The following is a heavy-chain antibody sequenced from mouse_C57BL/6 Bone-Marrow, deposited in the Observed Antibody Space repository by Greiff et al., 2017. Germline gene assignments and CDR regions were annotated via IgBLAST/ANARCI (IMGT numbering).Heavy chain of an antibody. CDR1: GYTFTDYY. CDR2: INPYNGGT. V-gene: IGHV1-19*01. CDR3: ARSGLYYFDY. D-gene: IGHD1-1*02. Sequence: DVHLVESGPVLVKPGASVKMSCKASGYTFTDYYMNWVKQSHGKSLEWIGVINPYNGGTSYNQKFKGKATLTVDKSSSTAYMELNSLTSEDSAVYYCARSGLYYFDYWGQGTTLTVSS. J-gene: IGHJ2*01.